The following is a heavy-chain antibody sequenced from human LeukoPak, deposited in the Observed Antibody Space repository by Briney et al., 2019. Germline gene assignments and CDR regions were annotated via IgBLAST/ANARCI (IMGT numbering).Heavy chain of an antibody. Sequence: ASVKVSCKASGGTFSSYAISWVRQAPGQGLEWTGGIIPIFGTANYAQKFQGRVTITADESTSTAYMELSSLRSEDTAVYYCARDSPDIVATPLGYWGQGTLVTVSA. D-gene: IGHD5-12*01. J-gene: IGHJ4*02. CDR2: IIPIFGTA. CDR3: ARDSPDIVATPLGY. V-gene: IGHV1-69*01. CDR1: GGTFSSYA.